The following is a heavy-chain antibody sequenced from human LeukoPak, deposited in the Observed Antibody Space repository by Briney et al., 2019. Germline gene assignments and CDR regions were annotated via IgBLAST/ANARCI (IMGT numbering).Heavy chain of an antibody. Sequence: SETLSLTCTVSGGSISSHYWSWIRQPPGKGLEWIGYISYNGTTNYNPSLKSRLTISLDTSKKQFSLKLSSVTAADTAVYYCARNPDSSGYYYDYWGQGTLVTVSS. CDR2: ISYNGTT. CDR3: ARNPDSSGYYYDY. D-gene: IGHD3-22*01. V-gene: IGHV4-59*08. CDR1: GGSISSHY. J-gene: IGHJ4*02.